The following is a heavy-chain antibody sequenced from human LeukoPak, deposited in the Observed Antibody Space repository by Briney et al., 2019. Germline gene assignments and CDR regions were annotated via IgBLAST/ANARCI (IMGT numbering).Heavy chain of an antibody. J-gene: IGHJ4*02. Sequence: SETLSLTCRVSGASINSGSNYWGWIRQPPGKTLEWIGSIYSSGSTYYNPSLKSRVIIMIDTPKNQFSLRLSSVTAADTAVYYCARQLSYCSTTSCQGPAGLFDYWGQGTLVTVSS. CDR3: ARQLSYCSTTSCQGPAGLFDY. CDR1: GASINSGSNY. D-gene: IGHD2-2*01. V-gene: IGHV4-39*01. CDR2: IYSSGST.